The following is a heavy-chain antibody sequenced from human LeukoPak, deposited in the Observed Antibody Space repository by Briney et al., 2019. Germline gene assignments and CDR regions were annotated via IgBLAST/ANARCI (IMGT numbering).Heavy chain of an antibody. J-gene: IGHJ4*02. CDR2: IYSSGST. D-gene: IGHD3-22*01. V-gene: IGHV4-59*01. CDR1: GGSITSYY. Sequence: SETLSLTCTVSGGSITSYYWSWIRQPPGKGLEWIGYIYSSGSTNYNPSLKSRVTISVDTSKNQFSLKLSSVTAADTAVYYCARDPSGYYDSSGCLWGQGTLVTVSS. CDR3: ARDPSGYYDSSGCL.